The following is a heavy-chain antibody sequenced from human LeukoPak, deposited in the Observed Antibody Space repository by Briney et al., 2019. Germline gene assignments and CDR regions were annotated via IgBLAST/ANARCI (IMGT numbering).Heavy chain of an antibody. CDR3: AKGGAATMRDGYNYYYYYMEV. Sequence: PGGSLRLSCAASGFTSSTYGIHWVRQAPGKGQEWVAFIRYDGTNKWYANSVKGRFTISRDNSTNRLHLQMNSLRPEDTAVYYCAKGGAATMRDGYNYYYYYMEVWGRGTTVTVSS. J-gene: IGHJ6*03. CDR1: GFTSSTYG. CDR2: IRYDGTNK. D-gene: IGHD5-24*01. V-gene: IGHV3-30*02.